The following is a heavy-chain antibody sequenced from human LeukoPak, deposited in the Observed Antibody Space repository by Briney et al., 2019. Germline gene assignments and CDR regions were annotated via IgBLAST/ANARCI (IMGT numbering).Heavy chain of an antibody. Sequence: PSETLSLTCAVYGGSFSGYYWSWIRQPPGKGLEWIGEINHSGSTNYNPSLKSRVTISVDTSKNQFSLKLSSVTAADTAVYYCARLNCSSTSCLGAFDIWGQGTMVTVSS. CDR2: INHSGST. CDR1: GGSFSGYY. D-gene: IGHD2-2*01. V-gene: IGHV4-34*01. J-gene: IGHJ3*02. CDR3: ARLNCSSTSCLGAFDI.